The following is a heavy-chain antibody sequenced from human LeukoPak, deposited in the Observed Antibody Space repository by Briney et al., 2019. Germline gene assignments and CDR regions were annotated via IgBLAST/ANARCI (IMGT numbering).Heavy chain of an antibody. CDR1: GGTFSSYA. CDR3: ARDISWVMVGAIDAFDI. CDR2: ISAYNGNT. D-gene: IGHD1-26*01. J-gene: IGHJ3*02. V-gene: IGHV1-18*01. Sequence: ASVKVSCKASGGTFSSYAISWVRQAPGQGLEWMGWISAYNGNTNYAQKLQGRVTMTTDTSTSTAYMELRSLRSDDTAVYYCARDISWVMVGAIDAFDIWGQGTMVTASS.